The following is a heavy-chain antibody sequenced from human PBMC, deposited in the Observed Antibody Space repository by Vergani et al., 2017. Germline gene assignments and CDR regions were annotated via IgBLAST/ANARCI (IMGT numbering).Heavy chain of an antibody. CDR3: ARVMYRDEASTGYRLEGMDI. J-gene: IGHJ6*02. Sequence: QVQLEESGPGLVKPSETLSLTCTVSGGSFITYYWSWIRQSPGKGLVWFGYIYSTGSPNYNPSLNSRVTISVDTSKNQFSLKLRSVTAADTAVYFCARVMYRDEASTGYRLEGMDIWGQGTTVTISS. CDR2: IYSTGSP. CDR1: GGSFITYY. D-gene: IGHD3-9*01. V-gene: IGHV4-59*13.